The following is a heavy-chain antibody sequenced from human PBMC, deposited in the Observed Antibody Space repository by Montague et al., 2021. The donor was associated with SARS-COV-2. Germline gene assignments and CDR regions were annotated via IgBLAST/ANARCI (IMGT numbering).Heavy chain of an antibody. J-gene: IGHJ4*02. CDR1: GFAFRTYG. V-gene: IGHV3-33*08. CDR2: VWTDGNQK. CDR3: ARDGDNYGLEY. D-gene: IGHD4-17*01. Sequence: SLRLSCAVSGFAFRTYGMHWVRQAPGKGLEWVALVWTDGNQKWYAESVKGRFTVSRDNSRNTLYLQLNSLRPDDTGVYYCARDGDNYGLEYWGQGTLVTVSS.